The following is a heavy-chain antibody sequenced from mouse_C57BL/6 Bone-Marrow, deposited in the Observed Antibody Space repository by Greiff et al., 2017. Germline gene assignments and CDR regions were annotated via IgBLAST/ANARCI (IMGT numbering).Heavy chain of an antibody. CDR2: IHPNSGST. CDR1: GYTFTSYW. CDR3: ARGRRGAMDY. V-gene: IGHV1-64*01. Sequence: QVQLKQPGAELVKPGASVKLSCKASGYTFTSYWMHWVKQRPGQGLEWIGMIHPNSGSTNYNEKFKGKATFTADTSSNTAYMQLSSLTTEDSAIYYCARGRRGAMDYWGQGTSVTVSS. J-gene: IGHJ4*01.